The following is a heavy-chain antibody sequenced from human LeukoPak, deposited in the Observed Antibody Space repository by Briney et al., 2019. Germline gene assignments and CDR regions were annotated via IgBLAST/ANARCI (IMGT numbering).Heavy chain of an antibody. Sequence: SETLSPTCTVSGGSISTYYWSWIRQAAGKGLEWIGRINSSGSSNYNASLRSRVTMSVDTSKNQFSLNLSSVTAADTAVYYCAREGGGPRWLDPWGQGTLVTVSS. V-gene: IGHV4-4*07. J-gene: IGHJ5*02. D-gene: IGHD6-25*01. CDR3: AREGGGPRWLDP. CDR1: GGSISTYY. CDR2: INSSGSS.